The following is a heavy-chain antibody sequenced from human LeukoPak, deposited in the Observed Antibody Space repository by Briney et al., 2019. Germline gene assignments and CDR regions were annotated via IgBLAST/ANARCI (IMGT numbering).Heavy chain of an antibody. CDR2: VIPILGIA. V-gene: IGHV1-69*04. CDR3: ARAGTTVTTGLGLAVDL. Sequence: VASVKVSCKASGGTFSSYAISWVRQAPGQGLEWMGRVIPILGIANYAQKFQGRVTITADKSTSTAYMELSSLRSEDTAVYYCARAGTTVTTGLGLAVDLWGRGTLVTVSS. D-gene: IGHD4-17*01. J-gene: IGHJ2*01. CDR1: GGTFSSYA.